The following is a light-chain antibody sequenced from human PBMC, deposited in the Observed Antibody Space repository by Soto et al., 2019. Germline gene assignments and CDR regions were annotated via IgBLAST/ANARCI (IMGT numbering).Light chain of an antibody. V-gene: IGKV1-16*01. Sequence: DIQMTQSPSSLSGSTGDRVTITCRASQAISSYLAWYQQKPGKAPERLIYAASTLQNGVPSRFSGSGSATEFTLTINSLQPDDFATYYCQQYNSYSVWTFGQGTKVDIK. J-gene: IGKJ1*01. CDR2: AAS. CDR1: QAISSY. CDR3: QQYNSYSVWT.